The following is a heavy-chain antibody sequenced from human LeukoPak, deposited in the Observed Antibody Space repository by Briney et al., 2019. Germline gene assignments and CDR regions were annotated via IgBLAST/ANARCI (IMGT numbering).Heavy chain of an antibody. Sequence: PSETLSLTCTVSGGSMSTYYWGWIRQPPGKGLEWIGYIYDSLRTDYNPSLKSRVTISVDMSKNQFSLKLTSVTAADTAVYYCARRSWYVDYWGQGTLVSVSS. CDR2: IYDSLRT. CDR3: ARRSWYVDY. CDR1: GGSMSTYY. V-gene: IGHV4-59*01. D-gene: IGHD6-13*01. J-gene: IGHJ4*02.